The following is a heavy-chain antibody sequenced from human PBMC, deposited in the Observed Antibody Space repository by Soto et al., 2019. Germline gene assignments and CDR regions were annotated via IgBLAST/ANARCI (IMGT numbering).Heavy chain of an antibody. V-gene: IGHV1-46*02. CDR2: INPHGGST. Sequence: ARGERLDCKSLYWAHHSKKQGLEWMGVINPHGGSTKYAQKFQGRITMTRDTSRSTVYMELSSLRSDDTAIYYCARSSGGALGRILDGTTWFAPWVKGSLVT. CDR1: GERLDCKS. CDR3: ARSSGGALGRILDGTTWFAP. J-gene: IGHJ5*02. D-gene: IGHD1-26*01.